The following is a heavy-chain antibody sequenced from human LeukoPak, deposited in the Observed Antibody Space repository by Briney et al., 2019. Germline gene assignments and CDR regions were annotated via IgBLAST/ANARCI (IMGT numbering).Heavy chain of an antibody. CDR3: ARSPISMIVGHYYYYMDV. V-gene: IGHV4-38-2*02. Sequence: SETLSLTCTVSGYSISSGYYWGWIQQPPGKGLEWIGSIYHSGSTSYNPSLKSRVTISVDTSKNQFSLNLSSVTGADTAVYYCARSPISMIVGHYYYYMDVWGKGTTVTVSS. D-gene: IGHD3-22*01. CDR1: GYSISSGYY. CDR2: IYHSGST. J-gene: IGHJ6*03.